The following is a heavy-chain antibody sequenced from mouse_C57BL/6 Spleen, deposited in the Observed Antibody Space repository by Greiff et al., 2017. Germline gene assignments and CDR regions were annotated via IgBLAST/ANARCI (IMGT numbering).Heavy chain of an antibody. J-gene: IGHJ2*01. CDR3: ARSELGRRYFDY. CDR2: INPGSGGT. D-gene: IGHD4-1*01. V-gene: IGHV1-54*01. Sequence: VQLVESGAELVRPGTSVKVSCKASGYAFTNYLIEWVKQRPGQGLEWIGVINPGSGGTNYNEKFKGKATLTADKSSSTAYMQLSSLTSEDSAVYFCARSELGRRYFDYWGQGTTLTVSS. CDR1: GYAFTNYL.